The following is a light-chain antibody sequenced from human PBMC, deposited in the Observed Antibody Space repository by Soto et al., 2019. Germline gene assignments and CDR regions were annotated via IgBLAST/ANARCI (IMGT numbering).Light chain of an antibody. CDR1: QSVSNNY. CDR3: QQYGSSGT. V-gene: IGKV3-20*01. J-gene: IGKJ1*01. Sequence: EIVLTQSPGTLSLSPGERASLSCRASQSVSNNYLAWYQQKPGQAPRLLIYGASNRATGIPDRVSGSGSGTDFTLTISRLEPEDFAVYYCQQYGSSGTCGQGTKVDIK. CDR2: GAS.